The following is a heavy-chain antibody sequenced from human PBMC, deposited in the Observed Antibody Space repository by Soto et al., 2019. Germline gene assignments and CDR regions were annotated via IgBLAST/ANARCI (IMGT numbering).Heavy chain of an antibody. CDR1: GYMFTGYY. J-gene: IGHJ3*02. D-gene: IGHD3-22*01. CDR3: ATDRVAFDM. CDR2: INPKSGGT. Sequence: ASVKVSCKASGYMFTGYYIHWVRQAPGQGLEWMGWINPKSGGTKYAEKFQGRVSMTGDTSITTAYLELSSPTSDATAVYYCATDRVAFDMWGQGTKVTV. V-gene: IGHV1-2*02.